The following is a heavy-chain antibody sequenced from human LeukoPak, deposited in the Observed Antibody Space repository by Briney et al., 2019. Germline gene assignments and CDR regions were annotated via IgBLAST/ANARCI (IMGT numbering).Heavy chain of an antibody. Sequence: SETLSLTCTVSGGSISSSSYYWGWIRQPPGKGLEWIGSIYYSGSTYYNPSLKSRVTISVDTSKNQFSLKLSSVTAADTAVYYCASYLWFGELLENYWGQGTLVTVSS. CDR1: GGSISSSSYY. V-gene: IGHV4-39*07. J-gene: IGHJ4*02. CDR3: ASYLWFGELLENY. D-gene: IGHD3-10*01. CDR2: IYYSGST.